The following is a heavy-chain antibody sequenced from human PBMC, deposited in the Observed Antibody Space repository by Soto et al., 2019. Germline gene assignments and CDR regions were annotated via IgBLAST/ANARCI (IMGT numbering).Heavy chain of an antibody. V-gene: IGHV3-7*05. J-gene: IGHJ4*02. CDR3: ARESSYYDSSGYADY. D-gene: IGHD3-22*01. Sequence: PGGSLRLSCAASGFSFSSYWMSGVRQAPGKGLEWVANIKQDGSEKYYVDSVKGRFTISRDNAKNSLYLQMNSLRAEDTAVYYCARESSYYDSSGYADYWGQGTLVTVSS. CDR2: IKQDGSEK. CDR1: GFSFSSYW.